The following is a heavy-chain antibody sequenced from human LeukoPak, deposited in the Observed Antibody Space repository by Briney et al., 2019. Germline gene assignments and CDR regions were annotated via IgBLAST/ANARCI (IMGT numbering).Heavy chain of an antibody. CDR3: ARDPVALEYGGNPNC. CDR2: IIPILGIA. D-gene: IGHD4-23*01. J-gene: IGHJ4*02. V-gene: IGHV1-69*04. CDR1: GGTFSRYA. Sequence: ASVKVSCKASGGTFSRYAISWVRQAPGQGLEWMGRIIPILGIANYAQKFQGRVTITADKSTSTAYMELSSLRSEDTAVYYCARDPVALEYGGNPNCWGQGTLVTVSS.